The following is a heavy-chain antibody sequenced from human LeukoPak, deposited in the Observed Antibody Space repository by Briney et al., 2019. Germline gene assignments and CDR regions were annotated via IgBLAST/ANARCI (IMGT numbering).Heavy chain of an antibody. CDR1: SSYS. J-gene: IGHJ3*02. CDR2: IYYSGST. V-gene: IGHV4-39*07. Sequence: SSYSMKWVRQAPGKGLEWIGSIYYSGSTYYNPSLKSRVTISVDTSKNQFSLKVSSVTAADTAVYYCARGPTVIDTFDIWGQGTMVTVSS. D-gene: IGHD4-17*01. CDR3: ARGPTVIDTFDI.